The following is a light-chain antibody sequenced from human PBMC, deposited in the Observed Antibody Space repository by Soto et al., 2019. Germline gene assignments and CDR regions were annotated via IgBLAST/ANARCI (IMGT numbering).Light chain of an antibody. J-gene: IGKJ1*01. CDR2: AAS. CDR1: QGISNY. CDR3: QQYISAPWA. V-gene: IGKV1-27*01. Sequence: DIQMTQSPSSLSASVGDRVTITCRASQGISNYLAWYQQKPGKVPQLLSYAASTLQSGVPCRFSGSGSWTDFTLTIISLKTDDGANYDSQQYISAPWAFDQGTKVEIK.